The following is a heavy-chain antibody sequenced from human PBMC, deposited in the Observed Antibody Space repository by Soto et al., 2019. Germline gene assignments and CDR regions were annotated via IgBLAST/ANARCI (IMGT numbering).Heavy chain of an antibody. CDR1: GFSISSGTYY. CDR2: IYYSGNT. Sequence: SETLSLTCTVSGFSISSGTYYWGWVRQSPGKGLEWIGTIYYSGNTYYKPSLKSRVTISIDTSKNQFSLKLNSVTAADTAVYFCARNGRTSGSFSTSSVRTEFDYWGQGTLVTVSA. V-gene: IGHV4-39*01. D-gene: IGHD6-6*01. J-gene: IGHJ4*02. CDR3: ARNGRTSGSFSTSSVRTEFDY.